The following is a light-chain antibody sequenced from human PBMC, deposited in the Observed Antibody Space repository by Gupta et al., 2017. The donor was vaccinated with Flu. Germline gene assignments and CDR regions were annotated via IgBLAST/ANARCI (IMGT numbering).Light chain of an antibody. CDR3: QAWDSTTVV. CDR1: KLGDTS. J-gene: IGLJ2*01. CDR2: QDN. V-gene: IGLV3-1*01. Sequence: SYELIQSPSVSVSPGQTASITCSGDKLGDTSVCWYQQKPGQSPVMVIYQDNKRPSGIPERFSGSSSGKTATLTIDGTQPMDEADYYCQAWDSTTVVFGGGTKLAV.